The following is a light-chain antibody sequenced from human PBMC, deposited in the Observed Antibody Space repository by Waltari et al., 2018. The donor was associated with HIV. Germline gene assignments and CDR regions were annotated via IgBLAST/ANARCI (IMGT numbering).Light chain of an antibody. CDR3: QSYDNALSGSL. Sequence: QSVLTQPPSVSGAPGQRVTISCTGTTSNIGAGYDVHWYQQLPGTAPKLRVFGNTKRPSGVPDRFSGSKAGTSASLAITGLQAGDEGDYYCQSYDNALSGSLFGGGTKVTVL. J-gene: IGLJ2*01. V-gene: IGLV1-40*01. CDR2: GNT. CDR1: TSNIGAGYD.